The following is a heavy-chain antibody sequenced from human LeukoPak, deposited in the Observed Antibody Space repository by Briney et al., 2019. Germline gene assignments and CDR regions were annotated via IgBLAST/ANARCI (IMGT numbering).Heavy chain of an antibody. CDR2: IYTRGST. V-gene: IGHV4-4*07. CDR1: GGSISSYY. Sequence: KPSETLSLTCTVSGGSISSYYWSWIRQPAGKGLEWIGRIYTRGSTNYNPSLKSRVTMSVDTSKNQFSLKLSSVTAADTAVYYCARDLDSYSSTWYPYSSGWYLDYWGQGTLVTVSS. D-gene: IGHD6-13*01. CDR3: ARDLDSYSSTWYPYSSGWYLDY. J-gene: IGHJ4*02.